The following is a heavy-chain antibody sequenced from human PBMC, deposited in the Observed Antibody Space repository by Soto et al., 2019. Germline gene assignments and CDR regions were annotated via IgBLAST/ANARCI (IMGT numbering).Heavy chain of an antibody. J-gene: IGHJ5*02. CDR1: GFTFSGSA. CDR2: IRSKANSYAT. Sequence: LRLSCAASGFTFSGSAMHWVRQASGKGLEWVGRIRSKANSYATAYTASVKGRFTISRDDSKNTAYLQMNSLRTEDTAVYYCIRQTGDSTTGWFDPWGQGTLVTVSS. CDR3: IRQTGDSTTGWFDP. D-gene: IGHD2-2*01. V-gene: IGHV3-73*01.